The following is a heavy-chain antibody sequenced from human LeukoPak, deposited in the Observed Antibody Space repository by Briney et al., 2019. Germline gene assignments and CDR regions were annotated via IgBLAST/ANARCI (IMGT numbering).Heavy chain of an antibody. CDR2: IYYSGST. J-gene: IGHJ4*02. V-gene: IGHV4-39*01. CDR1: GGSISSSSYY. Sequence: SETLSLTCTVSGGSISSSSYYWGWIRQPPGKGLEWIGSIYYSGSTYYNPSLKSRVTISVDTSKNQFSLKLSSVTAADTAVYYYARLVARPSYFDYWGQGTLVTVSS. D-gene: IGHD6-6*01. CDR3: ARLVARPSYFDY.